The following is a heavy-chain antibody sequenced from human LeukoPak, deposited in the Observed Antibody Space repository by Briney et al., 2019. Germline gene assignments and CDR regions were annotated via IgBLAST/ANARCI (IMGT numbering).Heavy chain of an antibody. CDR1: GFTFSSYS. CDR3: ARVVTTMFYYYYYYMDV. V-gene: IGHV3-21*01. D-gene: IGHD5-12*01. Sequence: PGGSLRLSCAASGFTFSSYSMNWVRQAPGKGLEWVSSIRSSRSSIYYADAVKGRFTISRDNAKYSLYLQMNSLRAEDTAVYYCARVVTTMFYYYYYYMDVWGKGTTVTVSS. J-gene: IGHJ6*03. CDR2: IRSSRSSI.